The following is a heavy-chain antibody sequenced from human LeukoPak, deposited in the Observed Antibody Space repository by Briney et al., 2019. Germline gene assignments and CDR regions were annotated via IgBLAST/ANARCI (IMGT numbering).Heavy chain of an antibody. CDR3: APNGPYCSSTSCYVDY. Sequence: SGPTLVNPTQTLTLTCTFSGFSLSTSGMRVSWIRQPPGKALEWLARIDWDDDKFYSTSLKTRLTISKDTSKNQVVLTMTNMDPVDTATYYCAPNGPYCSSTSCYVDYWGQGTLVTVSS. CDR2: IDWDDDK. D-gene: IGHD2-2*01. J-gene: IGHJ4*02. CDR1: GFSLSTSGMR. V-gene: IGHV2-70*04.